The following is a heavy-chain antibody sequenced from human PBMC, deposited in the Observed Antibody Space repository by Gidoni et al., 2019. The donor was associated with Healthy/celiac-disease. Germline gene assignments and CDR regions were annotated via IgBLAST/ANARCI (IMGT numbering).Heavy chain of an antibody. D-gene: IGHD3-9*01. J-gene: IGHJ4*02. V-gene: IGHV3-23*01. Sequence: EVQLLESGGGLVQPGGSLRLSCAASGFTFSSYAMSWVRQAPGKGLEWVSGISGSGGSTYYADSVKGRFTISRDNSKNTLYLQMNSLRAEDTAVYYCAKGLLRYFDLLSFDYWGQGTLVTVSS. CDR1: GFTFSSYA. CDR3: AKGLLRYFDLLSFDY. CDR2: ISGSGGST.